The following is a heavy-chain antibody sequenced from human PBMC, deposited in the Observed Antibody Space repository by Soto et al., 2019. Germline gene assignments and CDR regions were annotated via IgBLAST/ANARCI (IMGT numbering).Heavy chain of an antibody. V-gene: IGHV3-20*04. J-gene: IGHJ4*02. D-gene: IGHD3-22*01. CDR3: ARARYDSSGYGITFDY. Sequence: PGGSLRLSCAASGFTFDDYGMSWVRQAPGKGLEWVSGINWNGGSTGYADSARGRFTISRGNAKNSLYLQMNSLRAEDTALYYCARARYDSSGYGITFDYWGQGTLVTVSS. CDR1: GFTFDDYG. CDR2: INWNGGST.